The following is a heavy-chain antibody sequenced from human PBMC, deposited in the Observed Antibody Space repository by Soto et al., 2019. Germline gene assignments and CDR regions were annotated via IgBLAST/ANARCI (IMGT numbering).Heavy chain of an antibody. CDR1: VGTLSSYA. J-gene: IGHJ4*02. CDR3: ARGYYDSSGYYLDY. V-gene: IGHV1-69*13. Sequence: SVKVSCKASVGTLSSYAISWVRQAPGQGLEWMGGIIPIFGTANYAQKFQGRVTITADESTSTAYMELSSLRSEDTAVYYCARGYYDSSGYYLDYWGQGTLVTVSS. D-gene: IGHD3-22*01. CDR2: IIPIFGTA.